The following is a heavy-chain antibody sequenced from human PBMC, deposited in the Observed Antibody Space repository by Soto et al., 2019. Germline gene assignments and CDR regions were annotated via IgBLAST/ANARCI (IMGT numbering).Heavy chain of an antibody. CDR3: AGASYTSYYFDY. CDR1: GGSIISGGYY. V-gene: IGHV4-31*03. J-gene: IGHJ4*02. CDR2: IYYSGST. D-gene: IGHD1-26*01. Sequence: SETLSLTCTVSGGSIISGGYYFICIRQHPGKGLEWIGYIYYSGSTYYNPSLKSRVTISVDTSKNQFSLKLSSVTAADTAVYYCAGASYTSYYFDYWGQGTLVTVSS.